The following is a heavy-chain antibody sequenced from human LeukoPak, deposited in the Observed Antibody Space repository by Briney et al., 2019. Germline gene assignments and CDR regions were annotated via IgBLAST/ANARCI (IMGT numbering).Heavy chain of an antibody. CDR3: ATETNGRHYDY. CDR2: IGPTGSDR. J-gene: IGHJ4*02. D-gene: IGHD1-14*01. Sequence: GGSLRLSCTASGLTFSTSGFNWVRQAPGEELEWVASIGPTGSDRYHADSIKGRFTISRDNANNFLYLQMNSLRAEDTAVYYCATETNGRHYDYWGQGTLLTVSS. V-gene: IGHV3-21*06. CDR1: GLTFSTSG.